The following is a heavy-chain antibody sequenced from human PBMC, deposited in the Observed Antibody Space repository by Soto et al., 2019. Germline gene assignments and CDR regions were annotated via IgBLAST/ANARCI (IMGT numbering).Heavy chain of an antibody. CDR1: CDSVSRGGYH. J-gene: IGHJ4*02. CDR3: AKVGWGGDS. V-gene: IGHV4-61*08. D-gene: IGHD7-27*01. CDR2: KPYTGSP. Sequence: SETLSLTCSVSCDSVSRGGYHWSWIRQPPGKGLEWIGFKPYTGSPDYNPSLKSRVVISIDRSKNQFSLKLSSVTATDTAVYFCAKVGWGGDSWGQGTLVTVS.